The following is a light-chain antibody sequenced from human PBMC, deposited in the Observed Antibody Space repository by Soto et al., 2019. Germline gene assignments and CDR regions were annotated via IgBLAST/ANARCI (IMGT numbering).Light chain of an antibody. Sequence: DIQMTKSQSSLSASVGDRITITCRASQDISNYLAWDQQKPGKVPKLLIYSSSTLPSGVPSRFSGSGSGTDFTLTISSLHPEDVATYCCQKYNRALTFGQGTRLEIK. CDR2: SSS. V-gene: IGKV1-27*01. CDR3: QKYNRALT. CDR1: QDISNY. J-gene: IGKJ5*01.